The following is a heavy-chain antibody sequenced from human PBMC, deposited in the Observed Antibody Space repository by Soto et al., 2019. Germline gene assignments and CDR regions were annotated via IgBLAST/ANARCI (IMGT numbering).Heavy chain of an antibody. Sequence: ASVKVSCKASGYTFTSYGFSWVRQAPGQGLEWMGWISASNGNTNYAQKLQGRVTMTTDTSTGTAYMELSSLRSEDTAVYYCARDLHYDSSGYYAPWGQGTLVTVSS. J-gene: IGHJ5*02. CDR1: GYTFTSYG. D-gene: IGHD3-22*01. CDR2: ISASNGNT. V-gene: IGHV1-18*01. CDR3: ARDLHYDSSGYYAP.